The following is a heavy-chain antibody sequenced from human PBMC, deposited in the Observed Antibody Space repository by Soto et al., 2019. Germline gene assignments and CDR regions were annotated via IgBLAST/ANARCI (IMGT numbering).Heavy chain of an antibody. CDR1: GFTFSNCV. CDR2: ITHVGHT. Sequence: EVQLLESGGVLVQPGESLRLTCETSGFTFSNCVMTWFRQAPGKALEWVSTITHVGHTDYADSVKGRFTISRDNSRGTVYLQMNSLRVEDTAVYYCAKGLLNGRWYAADWGQGTLVTVSS. J-gene: IGHJ4*02. D-gene: IGHD6-13*01. CDR3: AKGLLNGRWYAAD. V-gene: IGHV3-23*01.